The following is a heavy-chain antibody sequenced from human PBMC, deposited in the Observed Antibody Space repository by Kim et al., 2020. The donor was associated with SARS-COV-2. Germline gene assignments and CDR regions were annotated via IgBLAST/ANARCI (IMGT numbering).Heavy chain of an antibody. J-gene: IGHJ4*02. V-gene: IGHV4-31*03. CDR2: IYYSGST. CDR1: GGSISSGGYY. Sequence: SETLSLTCTVSGGSISSGGYYWSWIRQHPGKGLEWIGYIYYSGSTYYNPSLKSRVTISVDTSKNQFSLKLSSVTAADTAVYYCARAGNLRYYDSSGYSAVDYWGQGTLVTVSS. CDR3: ARAGNLRYYDSSGYSAVDY. D-gene: IGHD3-22*01.